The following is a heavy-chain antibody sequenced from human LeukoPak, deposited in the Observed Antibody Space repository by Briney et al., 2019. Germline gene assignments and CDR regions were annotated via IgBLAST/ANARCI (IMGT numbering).Heavy chain of an antibody. CDR2: ISAYNGNT. V-gene: IGHV1-18*01. D-gene: IGHD3-9*01. Sequence: ASVKVSCKASGYTFTSYGISWVRQAPGQGLEWMGWISAYNGNTNYAQKLQGRVTMTTDTSTSTAYMELRSLRSDDTAVYYCARDVNGGYDILTGMWFDPWGQGTLVTVSS. CDR1: GYTFTSYG. J-gene: IGHJ5*02. CDR3: ARDVNGGYDILTGMWFDP.